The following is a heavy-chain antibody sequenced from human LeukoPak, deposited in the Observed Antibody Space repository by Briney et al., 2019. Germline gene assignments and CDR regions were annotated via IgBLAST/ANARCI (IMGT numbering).Heavy chain of an antibody. CDR1: GFTVSRNY. CDR3: ANLPRGDY. D-gene: IGHD3-10*01. V-gene: IGHV3-53*01. CDR2: IYSGGNT. J-gene: IGHJ4*02. Sequence: PGGSLRLSCAASGFTVSRNYMSWVRQAPGKGLEWVSVIYSGGNTYYADFVKGRFTISRDNSKNTLYLQIHSLTAEDTAVYYCANLPRGDYWGLGTLVTVSS.